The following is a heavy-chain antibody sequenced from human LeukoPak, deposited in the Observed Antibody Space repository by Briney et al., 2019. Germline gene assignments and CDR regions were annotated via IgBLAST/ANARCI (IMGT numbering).Heavy chain of an antibody. V-gene: IGHV3-21*01. J-gene: IGHJ4*02. Sequence: GGSLRLSCAASGFTFSSYSMNWVRQAPGKGLEWVSSISSSSSYIYYADSVKGRFTISRDNSKNTLYLQMNSLRAEDTAVYYCARAKVGATYFDYWGQGTLVTVSS. CDR3: ARAKVGATYFDY. CDR1: GFTFSSYS. CDR2: ISSSSSYI. D-gene: IGHD1-26*01.